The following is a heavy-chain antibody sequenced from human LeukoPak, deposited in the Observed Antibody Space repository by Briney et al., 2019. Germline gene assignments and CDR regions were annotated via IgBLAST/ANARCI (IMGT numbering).Heavy chain of an antibody. Sequence: GGSLRPSCAASGFTFSSYSMTWVRQAPGKGLEWVSSISSSSSYIYYADSVKGRFTISRDNAKNSLYLQMNSLRAEDTAVYYCASETTRITMVRGVFDYWGQGTLVTVSS. CDR3: ASETTRITMVRGVFDY. CDR1: GFTFSSYS. CDR2: ISSSSSYI. J-gene: IGHJ4*02. V-gene: IGHV3-21*01. D-gene: IGHD3-10*01.